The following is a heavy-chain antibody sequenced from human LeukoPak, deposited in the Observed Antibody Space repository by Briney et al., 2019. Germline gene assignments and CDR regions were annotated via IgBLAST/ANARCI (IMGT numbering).Heavy chain of an antibody. D-gene: IGHD3-10*01. J-gene: IGHJ4*02. Sequence: PGGSLRLSCAASRFTFSSYVMHWVRQAPGKGLEWVSFITGTTNIVHYADSVKGRFTISRDNAKNSLYLQMNGLRDEDTAVYYCARGYASGTSVFWGQGTLVTVSS. V-gene: IGHV3-48*02. CDR3: ARGYASGTSVF. CDR1: RFTFSSYV. CDR2: ITGTTNIV.